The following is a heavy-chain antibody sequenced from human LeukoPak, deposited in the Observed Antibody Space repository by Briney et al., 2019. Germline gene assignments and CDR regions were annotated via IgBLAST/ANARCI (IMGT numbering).Heavy chain of an antibody. J-gene: IGHJ4*02. Sequence: SETLSLTCAVSGGSISSSNWWSWARPPPGKGLEWIGEIYHSGSTNYNPSLKSRVTISVDKSKNQFSLKLSSVTAADTAVYYCARAGGGIAAAGNWGQGTLVTVSS. CDR3: ARAGGGIAAAGN. D-gene: IGHD6-13*01. CDR2: IYHSGST. V-gene: IGHV4-4*02. CDR1: GGSISSSNW.